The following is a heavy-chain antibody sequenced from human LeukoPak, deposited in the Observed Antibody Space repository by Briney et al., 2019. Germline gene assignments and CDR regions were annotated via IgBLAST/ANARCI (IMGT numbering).Heavy chain of an antibody. Sequence: PSETLSLTCAVYGGTFSGYYWSWIRQPPGKGLEWIGEINHSGSTNYNPSLKSRVTISVDTSKNQFSLKLSSVTAADTAVYYCASSGGYDDYWGQGTLVTVSS. D-gene: IGHD5-12*01. J-gene: IGHJ4*02. CDR3: ASSGGYDDY. CDR2: INHSGST. V-gene: IGHV4-34*01. CDR1: GGTFSGYY.